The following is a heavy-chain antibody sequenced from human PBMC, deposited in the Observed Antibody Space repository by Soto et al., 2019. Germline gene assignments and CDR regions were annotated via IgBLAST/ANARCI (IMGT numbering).Heavy chain of an antibody. D-gene: IGHD6-6*01. V-gene: IGHV4-39*01. Sequence: PSETLSLTCTVSGGSISSSSYYWGWIRQPPGKGLEWIGSVYYSGGTYYNPSLKSRVTISVDTSKNQFSLKLSSVTAADTAVYYCARHSSPYSSSTGTGAHWGRGTLVTVSS. J-gene: IGHJ4*02. CDR1: GGSISSSSYY. CDR2: VYYSGGT. CDR3: ARHSSPYSSSTGTGAH.